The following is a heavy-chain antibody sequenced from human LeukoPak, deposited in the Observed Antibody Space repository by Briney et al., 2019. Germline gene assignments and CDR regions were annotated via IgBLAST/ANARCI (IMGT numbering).Heavy chain of an antibody. V-gene: IGHV1-8*01. CDR3: ARGHLCLGEPYYFDY. J-gene: IGHJ4*02. D-gene: IGHD3-10*01. CDR1: GYTFTSYD. CDR2: MNPNSGNT. Sequence: ASVKVSCKASGYTFTSYDINWVRQAIGQGLEWMGWMNPNSGNTGYAQKFQGRVTMTRYTSITTAYMELSSLRSEDTAVYYCARGHLCLGEPYYFDYWGQGTLVTVSS.